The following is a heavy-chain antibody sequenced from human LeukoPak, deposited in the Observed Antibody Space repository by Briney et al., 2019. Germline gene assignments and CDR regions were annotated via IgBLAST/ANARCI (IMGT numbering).Heavy chain of an antibody. Sequence: GGSLRLSCAASGFTFSSYAMNWVRQAPGKGLEWVSTISGSGGSTYYADSVKGRFTISRDNSKNTLDLQMNSLRAEDTAVYYCVKDQAAREYYDILTGDYVFDYWGQGNLVTVSS. V-gene: IGHV3-23*01. CDR1: GFTFSSYA. J-gene: IGHJ4*02. CDR3: VKDQAAREYYDILTGDYVFDY. D-gene: IGHD3-9*01. CDR2: ISGSGGST.